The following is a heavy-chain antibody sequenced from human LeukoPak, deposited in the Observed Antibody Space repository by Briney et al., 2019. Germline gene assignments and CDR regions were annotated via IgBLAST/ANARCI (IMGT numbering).Heavy chain of an antibody. CDR2: IHYSGTI. D-gene: IGHD3-16*01. J-gene: IGHJ4*02. CDR1: GGSITSDY. V-gene: IGHV4-59*01. Sequence: SETLSLTCTVSGGSITSDYWNWIRQSSGKQLEWIGSIHYSGTINYSPSLKSRITISLDTSKNQFSLKLSSVTAADTAMYYCATSYDHGWLIGSWGQGTLVTVSS. CDR3: ATSYDHGWLIGS.